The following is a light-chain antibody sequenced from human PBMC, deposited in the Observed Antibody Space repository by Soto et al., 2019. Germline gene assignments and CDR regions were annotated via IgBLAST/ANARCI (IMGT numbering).Light chain of an antibody. CDR1: QSISSY. CDR2: AAS. CDR3: QQGYSTPPT. Sequence: DIQMTQSPSSLSASVGDRVTITCRASQSISSYLNWYQQKPGKAPKLLIYAASSLQSGVPSRFSGSGSGTDFTLTISRLHPEDFATYYCQQGYSTPPTFGQGTKVEIK. V-gene: IGKV1-39*01. J-gene: IGKJ1*01.